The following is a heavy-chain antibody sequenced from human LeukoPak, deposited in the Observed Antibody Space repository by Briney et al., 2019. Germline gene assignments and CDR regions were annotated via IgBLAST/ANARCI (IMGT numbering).Heavy chain of an antibody. D-gene: IGHD3-3*01. CDR3: ARDRRYYDFWSGYFFPENPFDY. CDR1: GFIFSTYD. V-gene: IGHV3-30*03. J-gene: IGHJ4*02. Sequence: GGSLRLSCAASGFIFSTYDMHWVRQAPGKGLEWVAVISYDRSNKYYADSVKGRFTISRDNSKNTLYLQMNSLRAEDTAVYYCARDRRYYDFWSGYFFPENPFDYWGQGTLVTVSS. CDR2: ISYDRSNK.